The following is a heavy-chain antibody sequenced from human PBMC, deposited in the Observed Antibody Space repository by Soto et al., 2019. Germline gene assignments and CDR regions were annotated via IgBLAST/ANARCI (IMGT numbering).Heavy chain of an antibody. CDR1: GGTFSSYA. D-gene: IGHD3-3*01. Sequence: SVKVSCKASGGTFSSYAISWVRQAPGQGLEWMGGIIPIFGTANYAQKFQGRVTITADESTSTAYMELSSLRSEDTAVYYCASEFAIFGVVHIIYYYGMDVWGQGTTVTVSS. J-gene: IGHJ6*02. CDR3: ASEFAIFGVVHIIYYYGMDV. V-gene: IGHV1-69*13. CDR2: IIPIFGTA.